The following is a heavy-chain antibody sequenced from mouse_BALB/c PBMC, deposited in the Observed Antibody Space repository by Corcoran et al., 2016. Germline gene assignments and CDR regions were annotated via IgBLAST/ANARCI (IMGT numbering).Heavy chain of an antibody. CDR1: GYTFPNYG. CDR2: INTYTGEP. V-gene: IGHV9-1*02. J-gene: IGHJ4*01. Sequence: QIQLVQSGPELKKPGETVKISCKASGYTFPNYGMYWVKQAPRKGLKWMGWINTYTGEPTYADDFKGRFAFSLEISASTANLQINNLKNEDMATYFCARQTGNARYYYVMDYWGQGTSVTVSS. D-gene: IGHD4-1*01. CDR3: ARQTGNARYYYVMDY.